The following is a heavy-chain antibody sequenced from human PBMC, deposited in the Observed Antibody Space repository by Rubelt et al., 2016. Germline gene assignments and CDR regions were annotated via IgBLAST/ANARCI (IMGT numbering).Heavy chain of an antibody. J-gene: IGHJ3*02. CDR2: SGSGGST. Sequence: SGSGGSTYYADSVKGRFTISRDNSKNTLYLQMNSLRVEDTAVYYCARATQYCSSTSCSDAFDIWGQGTMVTVSS. V-gene: IGHV3-23*01. CDR3: ARATQYCSSTSCSDAFDI. D-gene: IGHD2-2*01.